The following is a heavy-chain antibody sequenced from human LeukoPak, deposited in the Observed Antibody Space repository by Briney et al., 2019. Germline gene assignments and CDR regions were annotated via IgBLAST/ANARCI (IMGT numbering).Heavy chain of an antibody. V-gene: IGHV4-34*01. CDR2: INHSGST. J-gene: IGHJ4*02. CDR1: GGSFSGYY. D-gene: IGHD4-17*01. CDR3: ARGGASGVTKPRPFDY. Sequence: SETLSLTCAVYGGSFSGYYWSWIRQPPGKGLEWIGEINHSGSTNYNPSLKSRVTISVDTSKNQFSLKLSSVTAADTAVYYCARGGASGVTKPRPFDYWGQGTLVTVSS.